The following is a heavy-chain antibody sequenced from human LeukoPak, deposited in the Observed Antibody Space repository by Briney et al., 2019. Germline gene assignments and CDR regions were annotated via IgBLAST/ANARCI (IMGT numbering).Heavy chain of an antibody. Sequence: GASVKVSCKVSGGTFSNYAISGVRQAPGQGLEWLGGIIPIFGTANYAQKFQGRVAITADESTSTAYMELSSLRSEDTAVYYCARSYTSGWYDVKYWGQGTLVTVSS. D-gene: IGHD6-19*01. CDR1: GGTFSNYA. CDR2: IIPIFGTA. CDR3: ARSYTSGWYDVKY. V-gene: IGHV1-69*13. J-gene: IGHJ4*02.